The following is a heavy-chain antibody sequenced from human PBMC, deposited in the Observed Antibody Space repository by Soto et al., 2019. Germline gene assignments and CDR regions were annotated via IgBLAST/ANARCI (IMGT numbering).Heavy chain of an antibody. CDR1: GYTFTSFD. J-gene: IGHJ4*02. Sequence: ASVKVSCKASGYTFTSFDINWVRQATGQGLEWMGWMNPNSGNTGYAQKFQGRLTMTRDTSRSTAYMELSSLRSEDTAVYYCARVLYYYDSSGTLPGYWGQGTLVTVSS. CDR3: ARVLYYYDSSGTLPGY. V-gene: IGHV1-8*01. D-gene: IGHD3-22*01. CDR2: MNPNSGNT.